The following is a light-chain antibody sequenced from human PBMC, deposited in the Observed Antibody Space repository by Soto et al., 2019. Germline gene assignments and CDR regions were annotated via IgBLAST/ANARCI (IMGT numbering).Light chain of an antibody. CDR1: QSISSNF. V-gene: IGKV3-20*01. J-gene: IGKJ3*01. CDR3: QNYNLS. CDR2: SAS. Sequence: EFVLTQSPDTLSLSVGERASLSCRASQSISSNFLAWYQQKPGQAPRLLIYSASTRATGVQDRFSGSGYGTHFNLTITRLEPEDFASDICQNYNLSFGRGTKVDIX.